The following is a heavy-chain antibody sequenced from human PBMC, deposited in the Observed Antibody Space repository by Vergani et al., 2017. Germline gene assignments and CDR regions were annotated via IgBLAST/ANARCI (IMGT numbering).Heavy chain of an antibody. D-gene: IGHD1-26*01. CDR2: ISGINGNT. J-gene: IGHJ4*02. CDR1: GYTFSTFG. Sequence: QIQLVQSGGEVKKPGTSVKVSCKASGYTFSTFGVSWVRQAPGQGLEWMGWISGINGNTHYAQKFRGRVSMTMDTSANTAFMELRSLTPDDTAVYYCARDGASGRDYRYYYDYWGQGVLVTVSS. CDR3: ARDGASGRDYRYYYDY. V-gene: IGHV1-18*01.